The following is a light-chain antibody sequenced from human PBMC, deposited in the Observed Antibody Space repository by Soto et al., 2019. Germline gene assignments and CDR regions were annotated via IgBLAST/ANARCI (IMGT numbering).Light chain of an antibody. V-gene: IGKV1-39*01. CDR1: QSISSY. CDR3: QQIYSTPPA. J-gene: IGKJ1*01. Sequence: DIRMTQSPSSLSASVGDRVTITCRASQSISSYLNWYQQKPGKAPKLLIYAASSLQSGVPSRFSGSGSGTDFTLTISSLQPEDFATYYCQQIYSTPPAFGQGTKVDIK. CDR2: AAS.